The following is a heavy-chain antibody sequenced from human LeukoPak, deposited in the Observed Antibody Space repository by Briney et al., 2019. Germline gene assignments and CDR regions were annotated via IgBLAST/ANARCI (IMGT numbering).Heavy chain of an antibody. V-gene: IGHV4-61*02. CDR3: ARDKRGGSPYYFDY. Sequence: SETLSLTCTVSGGSISSGSYYWSWIRQAAGKGVEWIGRIYTGGSTNYNPSLKSRVTISVDTSKNQLSLKLSSVTAADTAVYYCARDKRGGSPYYFDYWGQGTLVTVSS. CDR1: GGSISSGSYY. CDR2: IYTGGST. J-gene: IGHJ4*02. D-gene: IGHD2-15*01.